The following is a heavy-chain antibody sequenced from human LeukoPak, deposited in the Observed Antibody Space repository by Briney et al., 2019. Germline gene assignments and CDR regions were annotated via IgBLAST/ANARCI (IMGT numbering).Heavy chain of an antibody. Sequence: GGSLRLSCAASGFTFSSYGMHWVRQAPGKGLEWVAVISYDGSNKYYADSVEGRFTISRDSSKNTLYLQMNSLRPEDTAVYYCAKDYAATKYPYYFDYWGQGTLVTVSS. CDR3: AKDYAATKYPYYFDY. D-gene: IGHD1-26*01. CDR1: GFTFSSYG. CDR2: ISYDGSNK. V-gene: IGHV3-30*18. J-gene: IGHJ4*02.